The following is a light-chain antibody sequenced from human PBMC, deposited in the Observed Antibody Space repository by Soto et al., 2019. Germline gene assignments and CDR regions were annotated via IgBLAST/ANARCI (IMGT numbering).Light chain of an antibody. J-gene: IGKJ4*01. CDR1: QSISGY. CDR2: DAS. V-gene: IGKV1-5*01. Sequence: DIEMTQYPSTLSASVGDRVTIACRASQSISGYLAWYQRKPGKAPKLLIYDASNLETGVPSRFSGSGSGTEFTLTINSLQPDDFATYYCQQYSAYPLTLGGGTKVDIK. CDR3: QQYSAYPLT.